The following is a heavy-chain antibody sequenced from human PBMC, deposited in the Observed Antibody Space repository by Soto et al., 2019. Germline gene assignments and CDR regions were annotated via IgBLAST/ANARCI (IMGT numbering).Heavy chain of an antibody. CDR2: ISYDGSNK. J-gene: IGHJ4*02. CDR3: ARVGGFSGGSCSDY. D-gene: IGHD2-15*01. V-gene: IGHV3-30-3*01. Sequence: QVQLVESGGGVVQPGRSLRLSCAASGFTCSSYAIHWVRQAPGKGLEWVAVISYDGSNKYYADSVKGRFTISRDKSKNKLYLQMNSLRAEDTAVYYCARVGGFSGGSCSDYWGQGTLVTVSS. CDR1: GFTCSSYA.